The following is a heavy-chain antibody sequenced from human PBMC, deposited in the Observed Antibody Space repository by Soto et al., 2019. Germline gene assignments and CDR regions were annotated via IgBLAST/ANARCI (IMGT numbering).Heavy chain of an antibody. CDR2: VYSSGST. D-gene: IGHD3-16*01. J-gene: IGHJ5*02. CDR3: ARPEYDYVGVGWFDP. CDR1: GGSIKNYY. Sequence: SETLSLTCTVSGGSIKNYYWNWIRQPPGKGLEWIGYVYSSGSTNYNPSLKSRVTISVDTSKNQFSLKLSSVTAADTAVYYCARPEYDYVGVGWFDPWGQGTLVTVSS. V-gene: IGHV4-4*08.